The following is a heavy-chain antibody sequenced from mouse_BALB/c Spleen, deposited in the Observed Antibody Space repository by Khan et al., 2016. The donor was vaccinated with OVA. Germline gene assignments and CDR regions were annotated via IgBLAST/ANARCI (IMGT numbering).Heavy chain of an antibody. D-gene: IGHD1-1*01. CDR2: IYPFNDDS. CDR1: GYTFTSYV. CDR3: ATQGSTYTWFAY. V-gene: IGHV1S136*01. J-gene: IGHJ3*01. Sequence: VQLQQSGPELLKPGASVKMSCKDSGYTFTSYVMHWVKQKPGQGLEWIGYIYPFNDDSKYSEKFKGKATLTSDTSSNTANMELSSLTSEDSAVYYCATQGSTYTWFAYWGQGTLVTVSA.